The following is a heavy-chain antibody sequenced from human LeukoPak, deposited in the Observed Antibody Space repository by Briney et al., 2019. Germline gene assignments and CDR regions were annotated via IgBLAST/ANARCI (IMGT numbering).Heavy chain of an antibody. Sequence: GGSLRLSCAASGFTFSNYSMNWVRQAPGKGLEWVSYISSSGSTIYYADSVKGRFTISRDNAKNSLYLQMNSLRAEDTALYYCAELGITMIGGVWGKGTTVTISS. D-gene: IGHD3-10*02. CDR1: GFTFSNYS. V-gene: IGHV3-48*04. CDR3: AELGITMIGGV. J-gene: IGHJ6*04. CDR2: ISSSGSTI.